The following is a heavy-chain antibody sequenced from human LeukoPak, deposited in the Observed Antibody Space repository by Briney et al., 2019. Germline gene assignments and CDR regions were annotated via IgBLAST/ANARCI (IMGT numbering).Heavy chain of an antibody. D-gene: IGHD1-26*01. V-gene: IGHV3-48*04. Sequence: GGSLRLSCAASGFTFSSYAMNWVRQDPGKGLEWLSYISGGSSTIYYADSVKGRFTISRDNAKSTLYLQMNSLRAEDTAVYYCLAVVETTIDAFDIWGQGTMVTVSS. CDR2: ISGGSSTI. CDR1: GFTFSSYA. CDR3: LAVVETTIDAFDI. J-gene: IGHJ3*02.